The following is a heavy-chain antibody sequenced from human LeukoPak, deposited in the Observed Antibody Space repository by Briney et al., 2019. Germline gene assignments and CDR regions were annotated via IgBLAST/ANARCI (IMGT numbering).Heavy chain of an antibody. Sequence: QAGGSLRLSCAASGFTFSSHWMHWVRQAPGKGLVWVARTNTDGSTRNYADSVKGRFTISRDSAKSTLNLQMNSLRAEDTAVYYCAREPDYYDSRGDAFDIWGQGTMVTVSS. V-gene: IGHV3-74*01. CDR1: GFTFSSHW. CDR3: AREPDYYDSRGDAFDI. J-gene: IGHJ3*02. CDR2: TNTDGSTR. D-gene: IGHD3-22*01.